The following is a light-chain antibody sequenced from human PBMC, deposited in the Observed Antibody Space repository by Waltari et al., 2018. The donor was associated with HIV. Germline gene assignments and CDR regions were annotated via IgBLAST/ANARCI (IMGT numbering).Light chain of an antibody. V-gene: IGLV1-44*01. CDR3: ASWDDSRNGPV. Sequence: QSVLTQPPSASGTPEQRVTISCSGSTSNIGRNTVSWFQQFPGTAPKVRIYGKNQRPSGVPDRFAGSKSGTSASLTISGLQSEDEADYYCASWDDSRNGPVFGGGTKLTVV. CDR1: TSNIGRNT. CDR2: GKN. J-gene: IGLJ2*01.